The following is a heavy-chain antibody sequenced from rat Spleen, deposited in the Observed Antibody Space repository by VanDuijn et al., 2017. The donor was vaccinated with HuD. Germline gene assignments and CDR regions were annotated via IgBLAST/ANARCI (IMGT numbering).Heavy chain of an antibody. J-gene: IGHJ2*01. CDR2: ITNASGNT. V-gene: IGHV5-31*01. Sequence: EVQLVESGGGLVQPGRSLKLSCVASGFTFNYYWMTWIRQAPGKGLEWVASITNASGNTYYPDSVKGRFTISRDNAKSTLYLQMNSLRSEDTTTYYCTDNWELDYWGQGVMVTVSS. CDR1: GFTFNYYW. CDR3: TDNWELDY. D-gene: IGHD5-1*01.